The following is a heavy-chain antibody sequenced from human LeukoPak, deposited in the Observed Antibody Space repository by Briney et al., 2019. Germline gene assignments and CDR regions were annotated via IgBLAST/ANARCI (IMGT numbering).Heavy chain of an antibody. J-gene: IGHJ6*02. CDR1: GGSISSSSYY. Sequence: SETLSLTCTVSGGSISSSSYYWGWIRQPPGKGLEWIGSIYYSGSTYYNPSLKSRVTISVDTSKNQFSLKLSSVTAADTAVYYCAIWGSNYYYYGMDVWGQGTTVTVSS. V-gene: IGHV4-39*01. D-gene: IGHD7-27*01. CDR3: AIWGSNYYYYGMDV. CDR2: IYYSGST.